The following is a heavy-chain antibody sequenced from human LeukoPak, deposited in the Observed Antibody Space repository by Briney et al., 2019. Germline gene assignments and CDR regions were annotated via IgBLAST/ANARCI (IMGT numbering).Heavy chain of an antibody. V-gene: IGHV3-9*01. J-gene: IGHJ4*02. CDR1: GFTFDDYA. CDR3: AKDRGYSYGYGSFDY. Sequence: GGSLRLSCAASGFTFDDYAMHWVRQAPGKGLEWVSGISWNSGSLGYADSVKGRFTISRDNAKNSLYLQMNSLRAEDTALYYCAKDRGYSYGYGSFDYWGQGTLVTVSS. CDR2: ISWNSGSL. D-gene: IGHD5-18*01.